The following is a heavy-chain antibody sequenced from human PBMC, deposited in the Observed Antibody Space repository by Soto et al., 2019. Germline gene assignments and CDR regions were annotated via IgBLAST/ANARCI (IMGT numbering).Heavy chain of an antibody. CDR1: GFSLSTSGVG. CDR2: IYWDDDK. Sequence: QITLKESGPTLAKPTQPLTLTCTFSGFSLSTSGVGVGWISQSPGKALEWLALIYWDDDKRYSPTLKSRITITKGPSQDHVVLTMTKMDPVDTATYYWAHRRETAAGTSFDYWGQGNLVTLSS. CDR3: AHRRETAAGTSFDY. V-gene: IGHV2-5*02. D-gene: IGHD6-13*01. J-gene: IGHJ4*02.